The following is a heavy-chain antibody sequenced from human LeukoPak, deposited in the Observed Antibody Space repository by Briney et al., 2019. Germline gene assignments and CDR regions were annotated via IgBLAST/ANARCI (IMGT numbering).Heavy chain of an antibody. D-gene: IGHD4-17*01. J-gene: IGHJ4*02. CDR2: ISSVGDNT. Sequence: GGSLTLSCSASGFIFSKYGTYWVRQAPGKGLEFVSAISSVGDNTFYADSVKGRFTISRDNSKNTLYLQTSSLRGEDTAVYYCVRVNDYGDRNLYYFGYWGQGTLVTVSS. V-gene: IGHV3-64D*06. CDR1: GFIFSKYG. CDR3: VRVNDYGDRNLYYFGY.